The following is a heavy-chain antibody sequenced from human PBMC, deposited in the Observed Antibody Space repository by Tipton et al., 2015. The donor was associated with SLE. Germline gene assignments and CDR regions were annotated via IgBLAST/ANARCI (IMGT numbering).Heavy chain of an antibody. D-gene: IGHD1-26*01. CDR3: AAIQPRGGSYYGGATFRYYFGH. V-gene: IGHV4-39*01. CDR1: GGSVSRSDYF. CDR2: VYYRGTT. Sequence: TLSLTCTVSGGSVSRSDYFWGWIRQPPGKGLEWIGSVYYRGTTYYNPSLESRVTISVDTSTNQFSLKLTFVTAADTAIYYCAAIQPRGGSYYGGATFRYYFGHWGLGTLVTVSS. J-gene: IGHJ4*02.